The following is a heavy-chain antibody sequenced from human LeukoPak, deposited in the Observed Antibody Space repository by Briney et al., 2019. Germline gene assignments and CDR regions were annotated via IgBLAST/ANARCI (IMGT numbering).Heavy chain of an antibody. CDR3: ARDAPDSSGYYYIDY. CDR2: IIPIFGTA. Sequence: ASVKVSCKASGGTFSSYAISWVRQAPGQGLEWMGGIIPIFGTANYAQKFQGRVTITADKSTSTAYMELSSLRSEDTAVYYCARDAPDSSGYYYIDYWGQGTLVTVSS. CDR1: GGTFSSYA. V-gene: IGHV1-69*06. D-gene: IGHD3-22*01. J-gene: IGHJ4*02.